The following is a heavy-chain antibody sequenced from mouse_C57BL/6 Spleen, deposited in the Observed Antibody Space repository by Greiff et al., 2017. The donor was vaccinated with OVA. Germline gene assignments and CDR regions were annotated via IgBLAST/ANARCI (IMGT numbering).Heavy chain of an antibody. CDR1: GYTFTDYN. CDR2: INPNNGGT. Sequence: EVKLQESGPELVKPGASVKMSCKASGYTFTDYNMHWVKQSHGKSLEWIGYINPNNGGTSYNQKFKGKATLTVNKSSSTAYMELRSLTSEDSAVYYCARGARYRDAMDYWGQGTSVTVSS. CDR3: ARGARYRDAMDY. D-gene: IGHD2-12*01. V-gene: IGHV1-22*01. J-gene: IGHJ4*01.